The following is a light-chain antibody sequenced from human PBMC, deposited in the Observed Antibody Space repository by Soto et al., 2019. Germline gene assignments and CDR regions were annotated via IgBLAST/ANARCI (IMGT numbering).Light chain of an antibody. J-gene: IGKJ1*01. CDR3: QQRSNWPSWT. CDR2: GAS. CDR1: QSVSSN. V-gene: IGKV3-11*01. Sequence: EIVMTQSPATLSVSPGERATLSCRASQSVSSNLAWYQQKPGQAPRLLIYGASTRATGIPARFSGSGSGTDFTLTISSLEPEDFAVYYCQQRSNWPSWTFGQGTK.